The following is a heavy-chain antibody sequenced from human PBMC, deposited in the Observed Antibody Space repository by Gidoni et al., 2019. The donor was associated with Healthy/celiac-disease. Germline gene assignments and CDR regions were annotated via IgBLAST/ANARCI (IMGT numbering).Heavy chain of an antibody. CDR2: ISGSGGST. CDR1: GFTFSSYA. CDR3: AKYSPLDSSSSPEFDY. D-gene: IGHD6-13*01. V-gene: IGHV3-23*01. J-gene: IGHJ4*02. Sequence: EVQLLESGGGLVQPGGSLRLSCAASGFTFSSYAMGWVRQAPGKGLEWVSAISGSGGSTYYADSVKGRFTISRDNSKNTLYLQMNSLSAEDTAVYYCAKYSPLDSSSSPEFDYWGQGTLVTVSS.